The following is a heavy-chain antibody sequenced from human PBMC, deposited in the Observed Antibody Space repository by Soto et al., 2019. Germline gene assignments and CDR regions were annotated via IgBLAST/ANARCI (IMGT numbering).Heavy chain of an antibody. Sequence: QVQLVQSGAEVKKPGASVKVSCKASGYTFTHYGISWVRQAPGQGLAWMGWISALNGNTKYVDNFQDRGTMTSDTSTNTSYLEVRSLRSDDPAMYYCARVYGSGSYIAFDIWGQGTMVTVSS. CDR3: ARVYGSGSYIAFDI. CDR1: GYTFTHYG. CDR2: ISALNGNT. D-gene: IGHD3-10*01. V-gene: IGHV1-18*01. J-gene: IGHJ3*02.